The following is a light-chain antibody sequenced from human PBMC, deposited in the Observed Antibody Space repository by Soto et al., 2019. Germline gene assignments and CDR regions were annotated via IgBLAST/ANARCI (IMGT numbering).Light chain of an antibody. CDR1: QSVGNA. CDR2: DAS. V-gene: IGKV3-15*01. CDR3: QQYNSWPHT. J-gene: IGKJ2*01. Sequence: EIVMTQSPPTLSASPGERATLSCRASQSVGNALAWIQQKPGQAPRLLFYDASARAIDIPARFSGSGSGTEFTLTISSLQSEDLAVYFCQQYNSWPHTFGQGTKLEIK.